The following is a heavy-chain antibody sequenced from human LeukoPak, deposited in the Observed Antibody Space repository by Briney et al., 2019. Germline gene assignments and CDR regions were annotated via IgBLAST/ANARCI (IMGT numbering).Heavy chain of an antibody. J-gene: IGHJ4*02. CDR2: IWYDGSNK. D-gene: IGHD1-26*01. CDR3: ARAGGRELFDY. CDR1: GFTFSNYW. V-gene: IGHV3-33*08. Sequence: PGGSLRLSCAASGFTFSNYWMHWVRQAPGKGLEWVAVIWYDGSNKYYADSVKGRFTISRDNSKNTLYLQMNSLRAEDTAVYYCARAGGRELFDYWGQGTLVTVSS.